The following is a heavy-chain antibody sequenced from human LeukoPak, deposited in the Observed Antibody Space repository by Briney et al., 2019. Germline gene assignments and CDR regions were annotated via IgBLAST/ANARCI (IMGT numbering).Heavy chain of an antibody. CDR2: IYYSGST. D-gene: IGHD4-17*01. CDR3: ARNDYGDYFGSRFWFDP. Sequence: SETLSLTCTVSGGSISSGGYYWSWIRQHPGKGLEWIGYIYYSGSTYYNPSLKSRVTISVDTSKNQISLKLSSVTAADTAVYYCARNDYGDYFGSRFWFDPWGQGTLVTVSS. CDR1: GGSISSGGYY. V-gene: IGHV4-31*03. J-gene: IGHJ5*02.